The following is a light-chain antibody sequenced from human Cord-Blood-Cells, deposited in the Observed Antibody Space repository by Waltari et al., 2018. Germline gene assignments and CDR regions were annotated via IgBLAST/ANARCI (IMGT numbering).Light chain of an antibody. Sequence: AIRMTQSPSSLSASTGDRVTITCRASQGSSSYLAWYQQKPGKAPKLLIYAASTLQSWVPSMFSGSGSGTDFTLTISCLQAEDFATYYCQQYYSYPYTFGQGTKLEIK. CDR2: AAS. CDR3: QQYYSYPYT. J-gene: IGKJ2*01. CDR1: QGSSSY. V-gene: IGKV1-8*01.